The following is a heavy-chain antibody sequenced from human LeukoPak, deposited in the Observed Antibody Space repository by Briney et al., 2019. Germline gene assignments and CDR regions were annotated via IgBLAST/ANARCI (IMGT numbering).Heavy chain of an antibody. CDR2: INHSGST. D-gene: IGHD3-16*02. V-gene: IGHV4-34*01. CDR3: ATSGLRLGELSLYLFH. Sequence: SETLSLTCAVYGGSFSGYYWSWIRQPPGKGLEWIGEINHSGSTNYNPSLKSRVTISVDTSKNQFSLKLSSVTAADTAVYYCATSGLRLGELSLYLFHWGQGTLVTVSS. J-gene: IGHJ4*02. CDR1: GGSFSGYY.